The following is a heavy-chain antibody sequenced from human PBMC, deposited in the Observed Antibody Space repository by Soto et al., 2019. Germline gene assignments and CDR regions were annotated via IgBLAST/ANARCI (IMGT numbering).Heavy chain of an antibody. CDR3: ALNYYDSSGDFDY. J-gene: IGHJ4*02. CDR1: GFTFSSYS. V-gene: IGHV3-21*01. D-gene: IGHD3-22*01. CDR2: ISSSSSYI. Sequence: GGSLRLSCAASGFTFSSYSMNWVRQAPGKGLEWVSSISSSSSYIYYADSVKGRFTISRDNAKNSLYLQMNSLRAEDTAVYYCALNYYDSSGDFDYWGQGTLVTVSS.